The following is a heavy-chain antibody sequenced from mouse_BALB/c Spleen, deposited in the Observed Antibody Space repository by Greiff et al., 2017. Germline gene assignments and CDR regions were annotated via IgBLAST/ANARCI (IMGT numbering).Heavy chain of an antibody. Sequence: EVKLMESGPGLVKPSQSLSLTCTVTGYSITSDYAWNWIRQFPGNKLEWMGYISYSGSTSYNPSLKSRISITRDTSKNQFFLQLNSVTTEDTATYYCARSLYYGNYVNWYFDVWGAGTTVTVSS. CDR2: ISYSGST. V-gene: IGHV3-2*02. CDR1: GYSITSDYA. D-gene: IGHD2-1*01. CDR3: ARSLYYGNYVNWYFDV. J-gene: IGHJ1*01.